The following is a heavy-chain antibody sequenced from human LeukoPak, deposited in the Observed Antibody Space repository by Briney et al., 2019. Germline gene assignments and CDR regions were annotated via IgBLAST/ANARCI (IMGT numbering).Heavy chain of an antibody. CDR1: GGSISSYY. J-gene: IGHJ4*02. CDR3: AREAEIWLGEWAYFDY. D-gene: IGHD3-10*01. V-gene: IGHV4-4*07. Sequence: PSETLSLTCTVSGGSISSYYWSWIRQPAGKGLEWIGRIYTSGSTNYNPSLKSRVTMSVDTSKNQFSLKLSSVTAADTAVYYCAREAEIWLGEWAYFDYWGQGTLVTVSS. CDR2: IYTSGST.